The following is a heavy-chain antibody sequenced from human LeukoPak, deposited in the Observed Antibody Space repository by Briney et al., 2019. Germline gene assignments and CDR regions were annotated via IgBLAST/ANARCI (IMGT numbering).Heavy chain of an antibody. CDR1: GFTFSSYS. Sequence: GGSLRLSCAASGFTFSSYSMNWVRQAPGKGLEWVANIKQDGSEKYYVDSVKGRFTISRDNAKNSLYLQMNSLRAEDTAVYYCAREIFYRRSAAAGKSPTSYYYYYMDVWGKGTTVTVSS. CDR3: AREIFYRRSAAAGKSPTSYYYYYMDV. J-gene: IGHJ6*03. CDR2: IKQDGSEK. V-gene: IGHV3-7*01. D-gene: IGHD6-13*01.